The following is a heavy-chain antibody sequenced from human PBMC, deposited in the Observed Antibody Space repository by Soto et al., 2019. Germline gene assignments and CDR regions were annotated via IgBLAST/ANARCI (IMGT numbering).Heavy chain of an antibody. V-gene: IGHV3-30*18. CDR2: ISYDGSNK. Sequence: QVQLVESGGGVVQPGRSLRLSCAASGFTFSSYGMHWVRQAPGKGLEWVAVISYDGSNKYYADSVKGRFTISRDNSKNTLYLQMNSLRAEDTAVYYCAKDRHPAYCFAYWGQGTLVTVSS. CDR1: GFTFSSYG. J-gene: IGHJ4*02. CDR3: AKDRHPAYCFAY.